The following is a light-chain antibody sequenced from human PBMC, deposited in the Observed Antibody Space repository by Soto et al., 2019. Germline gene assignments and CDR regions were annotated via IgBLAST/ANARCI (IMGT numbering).Light chain of an antibody. J-gene: IGKJ4*02. Sequence: EVVMTQSPATLSVSPGEGVTLSCRASQGIGDTLAWYQHNPGQTPRLLIYDTSTRPTGVPARFSGSRSAPEFTRTLHCMQSEDIAMYYSHTYKTCPATFGRGTKV. CDR2: DTS. V-gene: IGKV3-15*01. CDR1: QGIGDT. CDR3: HTYKTCPAT.